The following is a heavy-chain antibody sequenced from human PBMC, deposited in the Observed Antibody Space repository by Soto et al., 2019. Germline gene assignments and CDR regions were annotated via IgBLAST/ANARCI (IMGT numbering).Heavy chain of an antibody. CDR3: ARGVENIVVVLDVFGYYGMDV. V-gene: IGHV1-3*01. CDR1: GYSFTSYA. J-gene: IGHJ6*02. CDR2: INAGNGNT. D-gene: IGHD2-2*01. Sequence: QVQLVQSGAEVKKPGASVKVSCKASGYSFTSYAIYWVRQAPGQRLEWMGWINAGNGNTKYSQKLQGRVTFTGDTSASTPHMELSSLRSEDTAVYFCARGVENIVVVLDVFGYYGMDVWGQGTTVTVSS.